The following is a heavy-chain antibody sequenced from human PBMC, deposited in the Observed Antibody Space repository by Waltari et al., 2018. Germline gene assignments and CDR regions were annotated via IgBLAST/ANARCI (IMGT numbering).Heavy chain of an antibody. Sequence: QVQLVQSGSELKKPGASVKVSCKASGYSFTNYAINWIRQAPGQGLDLMGWINTNTRNPVYVQGFTGRFVFSLDTSVNTAYLQITSLKAEDTAVYFCAREVVPPARVVVNWFDPWGQGTLVTVSS. CDR3: AREVVPPARVVVNWFDP. D-gene: IGHD2-2*01. V-gene: IGHV7-4-1*02. J-gene: IGHJ5*02. CDR1: GYSFTNYA. CDR2: INTNTRNP.